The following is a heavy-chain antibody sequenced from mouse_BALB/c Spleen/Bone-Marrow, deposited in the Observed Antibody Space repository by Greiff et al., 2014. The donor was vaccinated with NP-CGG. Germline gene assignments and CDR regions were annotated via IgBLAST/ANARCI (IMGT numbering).Heavy chain of an antibody. CDR2: IHYSGST. CDR1: GYSITSGYS. Sequence: EVQLQQSGPDLVKPSQSLSLTCTVTGYSITSGYSWHWIRQFPGNKLEWMGYIHYSGSTNYNPSLKSRISITRDTSKNQFFLQLISVTTEDTATYCCARGENYGYDGFAYWGQGTLVTVSA. CDR3: ARGENYGYDGFAY. D-gene: IGHD2-2*01. V-gene: IGHV3-1*02. J-gene: IGHJ3*01.